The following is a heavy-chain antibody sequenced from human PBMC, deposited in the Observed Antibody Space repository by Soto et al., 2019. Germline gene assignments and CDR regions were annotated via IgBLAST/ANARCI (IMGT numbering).Heavy chain of an antibody. Sequence: SETLSLTCTVSGGSISSSSYYWGWIRQPPGKGLEWIGSIYYSGSTYYNPSLKSRVTISVDTSKNQFSLKLSSVTAADTAVYYCARGAGIKGSVPYYYYMDVWGKGTTVTVSS. D-gene: IGHD1-26*01. V-gene: IGHV4-39*01. J-gene: IGHJ6*03. CDR1: GGSISSSSYY. CDR3: ARGAGIKGSVPYYYYMDV. CDR2: IYYSGST.